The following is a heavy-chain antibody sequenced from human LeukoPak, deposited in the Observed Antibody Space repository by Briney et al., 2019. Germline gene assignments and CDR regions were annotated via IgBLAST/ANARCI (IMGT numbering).Heavy chain of an antibody. CDR1: GFTFSSYG. Sequence: PGGSLRLSCAASGFTFSSYGMHWVRQAPGKGLEWVAFVRYDGSNKYYADSVKGRFTISRDNSKNTLYLQMNSLRAEDTAVYYCARTPTYGSGSYYYYYYMDVWGKGTTVTVSS. D-gene: IGHD3-10*01. V-gene: IGHV3-30*02. CDR2: VRYDGSNK. CDR3: ARTPTYGSGSYYYYYYMDV. J-gene: IGHJ6*03.